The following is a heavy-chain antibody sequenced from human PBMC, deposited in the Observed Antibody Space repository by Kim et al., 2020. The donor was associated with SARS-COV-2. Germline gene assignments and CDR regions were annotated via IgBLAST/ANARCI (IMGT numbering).Heavy chain of an antibody. V-gene: IGHV1-69*04. CDR3: ARGGYYDSSGYYAY. D-gene: IGHD3-22*01. CDR2: IIPILGIA. Sequence: SVKVSCKASGGTFSSYAISWVRQAPGQGLEWMGRIIPILGIANYAQKFQGRVTITADKSTSTAYMELSSLRSEDTAVYYCARGGYYDSSGYYAYWGQGTLVTVSS. CDR1: GGTFSSYA. J-gene: IGHJ4*02.